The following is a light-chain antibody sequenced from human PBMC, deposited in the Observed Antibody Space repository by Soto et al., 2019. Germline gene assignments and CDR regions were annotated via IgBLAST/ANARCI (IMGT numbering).Light chain of an antibody. CDR3: QQYYNWIT. V-gene: IGKV3-15*01. Sequence: EIVMTQFPATLSVSPGERATLSCRASQSLSSNLAWYQHKPGQAPRLIIYGASTRAPGIPAKFSGSGSGTEFTLTISSLQSEDFAVYYCQQYYNWITFGPGNKVDIK. CDR2: GAS. CDR1: QSLSSN. J-gene: IGKJ3*01.